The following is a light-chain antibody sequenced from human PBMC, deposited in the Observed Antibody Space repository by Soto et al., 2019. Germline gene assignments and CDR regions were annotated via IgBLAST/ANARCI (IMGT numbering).Light chain of an antibody. CDR3: QQYDNSVWT. V-gene: IGKV3-20*01. Sequence: EIVLTQSPGTLSLSPGERATLSCRASESVSSTSLAWYQQKPGQAPRLLMYGVSSRATGIPDRFSGSGSGTDVTLTINRLEPEDFAVYFCQQYDNSVWTFGQGTQVEIK. CDR1: ESVSSTS. CDR2: GVS. J-gene: IGKJ1*01.